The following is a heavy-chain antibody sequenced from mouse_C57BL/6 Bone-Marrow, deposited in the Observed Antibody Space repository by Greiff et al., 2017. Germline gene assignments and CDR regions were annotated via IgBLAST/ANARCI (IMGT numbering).Heavy chain of an antibody. CDR1: GFTFSDYG. CDR2: ISSGSSTI. V-gene: IGHV5-17*01. CDR3: ARDDGPFGV. D-gene: IGHD2-3*01. J-gene: IGHJ1*03. Sequence: EVKLVESGGGLVKPGGSLKLSCAASGFTFSDYGMNWVRQAPEKGLEWVAYISSGSSTIYYADTVKGRFTISRDNAKNTLFLQMTSLRSEDTAMYYCARDDGPFGVWGTGTTVTVSS.